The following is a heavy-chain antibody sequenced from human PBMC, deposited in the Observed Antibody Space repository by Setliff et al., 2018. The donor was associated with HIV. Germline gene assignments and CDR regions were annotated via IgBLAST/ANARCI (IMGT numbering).Heavy chain of an antibody. D-gene: IGHD3-22*01. J-gene: IGHJ4*02. Sequence: ASVKVSCKASGYTFTDNYIHWVRQAPGQGLEWMAWINSASGGTNYAQNFQGRVTVTRDTSINTVYLEVNGLKSDDTAVYYCARVPPYYDSSGSPFDYWGQGTLVTVSS. CDR2: INSASGGT. CDR3: ARVPPYYDSSGSPFDY. CDR1: GYTFTDNY. V-gene: IGHV1-2*02.